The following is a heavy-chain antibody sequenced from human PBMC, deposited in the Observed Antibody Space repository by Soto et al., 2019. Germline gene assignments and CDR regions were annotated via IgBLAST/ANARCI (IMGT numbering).Heavy chain of an antibody. CDR3: AKDRGPGLTIEVLGDEENDY. CDR1: GFTFSSYG. V-gene: IGHV3-30*18. Sequence: QVQLVESGGGVVQPGRSLRLSCAASGFTFSSYGMHWVRQAPGKGLEWVAVISYDGSNKYYADSVKGRFTISRDNSKNTLYQQMNSLRAEDTSVYYCAKDRGPGLTIEVLGDEENDYWGQGTLVTVSS. D-gene: IGHD3-10*01. J-gene: IGHJ4*02. CDR2: ISYDGSNK.